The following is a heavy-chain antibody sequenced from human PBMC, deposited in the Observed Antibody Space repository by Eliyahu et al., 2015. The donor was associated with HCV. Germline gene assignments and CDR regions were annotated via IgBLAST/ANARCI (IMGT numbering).Heavy chain of an antibody. CDR3: ARIKRTSSWSGGFYFDY. J-gene: IGHJ4*02. CDR1: GFSLINSMMG. Sequence: QVTLKESGPVLVKPTETLTLTCTXSGFSLINSMMGVXWIRQPPGKALEWLAHIFPNDEKSYTTSLRSRLSISKDTSKRQVVLSMTNVDPVDTGTYYCARIKRTSSWSGGFYFDYWGQGTLVTVS. CDR2: IFPNDEK. D-gene: IGHD6-13*01. V-gene: IGHV2-26*01.